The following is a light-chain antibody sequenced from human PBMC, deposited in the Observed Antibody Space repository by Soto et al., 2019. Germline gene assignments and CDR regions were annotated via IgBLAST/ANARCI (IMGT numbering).Light chain of an antibody. CDR2: DAS. CDR3: QQYNSYSTLFT. CDR1: QSISSW. V-gene: IGKV1-5*01. J-gene: IGKJ3*01. Sequence: DIQMTQSPSTLSASVGDRVTITCRASQSISSWLAWYQQKPGKAPKLLIYDASSLESGGPSRFSGSGSGTEFTLTISSRQPDDFATYYCQQYNSYSTLFTFGPGTKVDIK.